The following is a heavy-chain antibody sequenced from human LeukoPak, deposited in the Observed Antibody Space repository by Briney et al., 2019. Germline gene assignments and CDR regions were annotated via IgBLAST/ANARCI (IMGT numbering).Heavy chain of an antibody. V-gene: IGHV1-2*02. J-gene: IGHJ4*02. CDR3: ARVRALGGYYYGSGSYDFDY. D-gene: IGHD3-10*01. CDR2: GGT. Sequence: GGTNYAQKFQGRVTMTRDTSISTAYMELSRLRSDDTAVYYCARVRALGGYYYGSGSYDFDYWGQGTLVTVSS.